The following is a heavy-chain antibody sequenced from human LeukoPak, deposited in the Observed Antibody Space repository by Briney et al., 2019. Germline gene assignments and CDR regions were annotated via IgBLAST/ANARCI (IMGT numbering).Heavy chain of an antibody. D-gene: IGHD4-17*01. CDR1: GFTFSSYA. V-gene: IGHV3-23*01. Sequence: PGGSLRLSCAASGFTFSSYAMSWVRRAPGKGLEWVSAISGSGGSTYYADSVKGRFTISRDNSKNTLYLQMNSLRAEDTAVYYCAKDPDYYGDYDYFDYWGQGTLVTVSS. CDR2: ISGSGGST. CDR3: AKDPDYYGDYDYFDY. J-gene: IGHJ4*02.